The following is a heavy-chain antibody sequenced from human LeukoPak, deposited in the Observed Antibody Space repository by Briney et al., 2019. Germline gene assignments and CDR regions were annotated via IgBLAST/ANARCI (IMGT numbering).Heavy chain of an antibody. Sequence: SETLSLTCTVSGGSISVYHWSWIRQPPGKGLEWIGYLYDTGITNYSPSLKSRVTISVDTSNNQISLKLTSATAADTAIYFCAKEGMGSEATTADGAFDIWGQGTTVTVSS. J-gene: IGHJ3*02. CDR3: AKEGMGSEATTADGAFDI. V-gene: IGHV4-4*08. D-gene: IGHD1-26*01. CDR1: GGSISVYH. CDR2: LYDTGIT.